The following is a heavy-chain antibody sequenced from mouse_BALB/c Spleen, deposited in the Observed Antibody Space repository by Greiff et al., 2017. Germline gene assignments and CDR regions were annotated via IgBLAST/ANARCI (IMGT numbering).Heavy chain of an antibody. CDR1: GYSITSDYA. J-gene: IGHJ2*01. V-gene: IGHV3-2*02. CDR2: ISYSGST. D-gene: IGHD1-1*01. CDR3: ARYYYGSEYYFDY. Sequence: EVQGVESGPGLVKPSQSLSLTCTVTGYSITSDYAWNWIRQFPGNKLEWMGYISYSGSTSYNPSLKSRISITRDTSKNQFFLQLNSVTTEDTATYYCARYYYGSEYYFDYWGQGTTLTVSS.